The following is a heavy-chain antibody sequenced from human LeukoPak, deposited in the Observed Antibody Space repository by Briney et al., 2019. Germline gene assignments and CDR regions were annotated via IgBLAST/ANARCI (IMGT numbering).Heavy chain of an antibody. CDR3: ARDRATAMVNYYYYGMDV. CDR1: GFTVSSNY. Sequence: GGSLRLSCAASGFTVSSNYMSWVRQAPGKGLEWVSVIYSGGSTYYADSVKGRFTISRDNSKNALYLQMNSLRAEDTAVYYCARDRATAMVNYYYYGMDVWGQGTTVTVSS. CDR2: IYSGGST. J-gene: IGHJ6*02. D-gene: IGHD5-18*01. V-gene: IGHV3-53*05.